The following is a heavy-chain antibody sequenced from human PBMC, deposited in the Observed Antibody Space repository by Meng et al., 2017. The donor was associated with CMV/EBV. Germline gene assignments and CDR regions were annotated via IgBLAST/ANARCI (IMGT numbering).Heavy chain of an antibody. J-gene: IGHJ6*02. D-gene: IGHD3-3*01. CDR3: AREAVDDFWSGYYYYGMDV. CDR1: GCTFSDYD. V-gene: IGHV3-11*01. Sequence: GESLKISCAASGCTFSDYDMSWIRQAPGKGREWVSYISSSCSTIYYADSVKGRFTISRDNAKNSLYLQMNSLRAEDTAVYYCAREAVDDFWSGYYYYGMDVWGQGTTVTVSS. CDR2: ISSSCSTI.